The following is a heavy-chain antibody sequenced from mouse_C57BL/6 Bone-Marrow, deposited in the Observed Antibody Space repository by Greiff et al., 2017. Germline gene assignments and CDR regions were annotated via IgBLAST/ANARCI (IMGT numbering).Heavy chain of an antibody. V-gene: IGHV1-9*01. CDR1: GYTFTGYW. D-gene: IGHD2-2*01. CDR2: ILPGSGST. J-gene: IGHJ1*03. Sequence: VQLQQSGAELMKPGASVKLSCKATGYTFTGYWIEWVKQRPGHGLEWIGEILPGSGSTNYNEKFKGKATFTAATSSNTAYMPLSSLTTEDSAIYDCARPRGYDVWYFDGWGTGTTVTVSS. CDR3: ARPRGYDVWYFDG.